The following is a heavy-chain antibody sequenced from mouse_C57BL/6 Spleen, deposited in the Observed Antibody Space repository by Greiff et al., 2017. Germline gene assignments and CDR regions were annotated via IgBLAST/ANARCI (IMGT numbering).Heavy chain of an antibody. CDR2: IDPETGGT. V-gene: IGHV1-15*01. J-gene: IGHJ4*01. CDR3: SSYAMDY. Sequence: QVQLKQSGAELVRPGASVTLSCKASGYTFTDYEMHWVKQTPVYGLEWIGAIDPETGGTAYNQKFKGKAILTADKSSSTAYMELRSLTSEDSAVYYCSSYAMDYWGQGTSVTVSS. CDR1: GYTFTDYE.